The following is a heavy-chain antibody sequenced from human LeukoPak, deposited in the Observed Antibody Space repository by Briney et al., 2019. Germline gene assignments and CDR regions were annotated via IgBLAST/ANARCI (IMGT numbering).Heavy chain of an antibody. CDR1: GGSFSGYY. J-gene: IGHJ4*02. CDR2: INHSGST. V-gene: IGHV4-34*01. Sequence: PSETLSLTCAVYGGSFSGYYWSWIRQPPGKGLEWIGEINHSGSTNYNPSLKSRVTISVDTSKNQFSLKLSSVTAADTAVYYCARGVYGDYSSDYWGQGTLVPVSS. CDR3: ARGVYGDYSSDY. D-gene: IGHD4-17*01.